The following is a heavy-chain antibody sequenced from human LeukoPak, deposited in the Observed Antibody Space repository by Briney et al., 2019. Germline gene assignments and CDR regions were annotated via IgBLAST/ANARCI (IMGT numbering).Heavy chain of an antibody. Sequence: SETLSLTCTVSGGSISSYYWSWIRQPPGKGLEWIGYIYYSGSTNYNPSLKSRVTISVDTSKNQFSLKLSSVTAADTAVYYCARHGYGDYGSIDYWGQGTLVTVSS. J-gene: IGHJ4*02. CDR2: IYYSGST. V-gene: IGHV4-59*01. D-gene: IGHD4-17*01. CDR3: ARHGYGDYGSIDY. CDR1: GGSISSYY.